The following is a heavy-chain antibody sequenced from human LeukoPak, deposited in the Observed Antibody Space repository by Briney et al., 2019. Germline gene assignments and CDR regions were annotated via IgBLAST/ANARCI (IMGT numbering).Heavy chain of an antibody. Sequence: ASETLSLTCTVSGGSVSSGSYYWSWIRQPPGKGLEWIGYIYYSGSTNYNPSLKSRVTISVDTSKNQFSLKLSSVTAADTAVYYCARHPKRKSSYWYFDLWGRGTLVTVSS. CDR3: ARHPKRKSSYWYFDL. V-gene: IGHV4-61*01. CDR1: GGSVSSGSYY. J-gene: IGHJ2*01. CDR2: IYYSGST. D-gene: IGHD1-14*01.